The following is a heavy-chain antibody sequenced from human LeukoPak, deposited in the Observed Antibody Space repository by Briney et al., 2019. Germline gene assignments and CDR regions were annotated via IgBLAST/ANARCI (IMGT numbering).Heavy chain of an antibody. CDR2: ISGSGGST. Sequence: GGSLRLSCAASGFTFSSYGMSWVRQAPGKGLEWVSSISGSGGSTFYADSVKGRFTISRDNAKNSLYLQMNSLRAEDTAVYYCAELGITMIGGVWGKGTTVTISS. CDR1: GFTFSSYG. J-gene: IGHJ6*04. D-gene: IGHD3-10*02. CDR3: AELGITMIGGV. V-gene: IGHV3-23*01.